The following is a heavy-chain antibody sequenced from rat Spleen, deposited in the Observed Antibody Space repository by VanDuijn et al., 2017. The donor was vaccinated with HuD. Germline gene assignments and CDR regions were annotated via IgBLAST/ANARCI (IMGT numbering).Heavy chain of an antibody. Sequence: EVQLVESDGGLVRPGGSLKLSCAASGFIFSDYYMAWVRQAPTKGLEWVATISYDGNTTYYRDSVKGRFTISRDNAKSTLYLQVDSLRSEDTATYYCARHWGYWGQGVMVTVSS. CDR1: GFIFSDYY. J-gene: IGHJ2*01. D-gene: IGHD4-6*01. V-gene: IGHV5-29*01. CDR3: ARHWGY. CDR2: ISYDGNTT.